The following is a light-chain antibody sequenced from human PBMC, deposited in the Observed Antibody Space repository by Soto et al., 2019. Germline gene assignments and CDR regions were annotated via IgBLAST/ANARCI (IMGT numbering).Light chain of an antibody. J-gene: IGKJ5*01. CDR1: QSISSW. V-gene: IGKV1-5*01. Sequence: DIQMTQSPSTLSASVGDRVTITCRASQSISSWLAWYQQKPGKAPKLLIYDDSSLESGVPSRFSGSGSGTEFTLTISSLQPDDFATYYCQQYNSYLTGGQGTRLEIK. CDR3: QQYNSYLT. CDR2: DDS.